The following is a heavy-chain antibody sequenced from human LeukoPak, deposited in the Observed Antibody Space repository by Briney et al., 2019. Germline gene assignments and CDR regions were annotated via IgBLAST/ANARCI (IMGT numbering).Heavy chain of an antibody. CDR2: INPNSGAT. CDR1: GYTFTGYY. Sequence: ASAKVSCKASGYTFTGYYIHWVRQAPGQGLEWMGWINPNSGATNYAQKFQGRVTMTRDTSISTAYMILSTLTSDDTAVFGRYFFDYWGQGTLVTVSS. CDR3: YFFDY. J-gene: IGHJ4*02. V-gene: IGHV1-2*02.